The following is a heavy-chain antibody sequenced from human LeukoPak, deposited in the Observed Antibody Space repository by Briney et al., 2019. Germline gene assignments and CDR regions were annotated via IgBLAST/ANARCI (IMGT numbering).Heavy chain of an antibody. CDR2: ISYDGSNK. Sequence: PGGSLRLSCAASGFTFSSYGMHWVRQAPGKGLEWVAVISYDGSNKYYADSVKGRFTISRDNSKNTLYLQMNSLTSEDTAVYYCVTGSSERDYYESGTYYLGDSWGQGTVVTVSS. V-gene: IGHV3-30*03. CDR1: GFTFSSYG. CDR3: VTGSSERDYYESGTYYLGDS. J-gene: IGHJ4*02. D-gene: IGHD3-10*01.